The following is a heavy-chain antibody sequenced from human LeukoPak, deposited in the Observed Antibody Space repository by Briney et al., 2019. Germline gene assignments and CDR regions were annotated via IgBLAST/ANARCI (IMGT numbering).Heavy chain of an antibody. CDR2: IWYDGSNK. J-gene: IGHJ5*02. V-gene: IGHV3-33*01. Sequence: GGSLRLSCAASGFTFSSYGMHWVRQAPGKGLEWVAVIWYDGSNKYYADSVKGRFTISRDNSKNTLYLQMNSLRAEDTAVYYCAREERGDTVLTFDPWGQGTLVTVSS. CDR1: GFTFSSYG. D-gene: IGHD2-8*01. CDR3: AREERGDTVLTFDP.